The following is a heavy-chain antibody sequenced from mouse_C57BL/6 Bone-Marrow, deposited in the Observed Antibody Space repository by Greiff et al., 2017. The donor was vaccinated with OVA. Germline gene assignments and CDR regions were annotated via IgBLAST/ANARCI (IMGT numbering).Heavy chain of an antibody. Sequence: VQLQQSGAELARPGASVKLSCKASGYTFTSYGISWVTQRTGQGLEWIGEIYPRSGNTYYNEKFKGKATLTADKSSSTAYMELRSLTSKDAAVYLCARWRGRRNVDYWGQGTNLTVSS. V-gene: IGHV1-81*01. CDR3: ARWRGRRNVDY. J-gene: IGHJ2*01. CDR2: IYPRSGNT. CDR1: GYTFTSYG.